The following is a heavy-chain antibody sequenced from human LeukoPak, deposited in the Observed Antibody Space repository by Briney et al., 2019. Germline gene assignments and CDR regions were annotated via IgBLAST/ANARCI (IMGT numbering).Heavy chain of an antibody. CDR2: INPHSGGT. Sequence: ASVKVSCKASGYTFTGYYMHWVRQAPGQGLEWMGWINPHSGGTNYAQKFQGRVTMTRDTSISTAYMELSRLRSDDTAVYYCARDRYCSSTSCYRWFDPWGQGTLVTVSS. J-gene: IGHJ5*02. CDR1: GYTFTGYY. V-gene: IGHV1-2*02. CDR3: ARDRYCSSTSCYRWFDP. D-gene: IGHD2-2*01.